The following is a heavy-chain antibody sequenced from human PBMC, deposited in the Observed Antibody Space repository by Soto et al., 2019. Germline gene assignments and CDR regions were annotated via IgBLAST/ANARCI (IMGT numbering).Heavy chain of an antibody. CDR1: GFTFSSYE. Sequence: GSLRLSCAASGFTFSSYEMNWVRQAPGKGPEWVSYISSSGSTIYYADSVKGRFTISRDNAKNSLYLQMNSLRAEDTAVYYCARSDYYYGMDVWGQGTTVTVSS. CDR3: ARSDYYYGMDV. CDR2: ISSSGSTI. J-gene: IGHJ6*02. V-gene: IGHV3-48*03.